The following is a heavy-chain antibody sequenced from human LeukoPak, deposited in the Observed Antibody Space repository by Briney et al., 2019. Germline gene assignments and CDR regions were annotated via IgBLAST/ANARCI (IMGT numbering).Heavy chain of an antibody. CDR1: GGSFSGYY. CDR3: ASRQGYSYGPRDY. J-gene: IGHJ4*02. CDR2: INHSGST. Sequence: PSETLSLTCAVYGGSFSGYYWSWIRQPPGKGLEWTGEINHSGSTNYNPSLKSRVTISVDTSKNQFSLKLSSVTAADTAVYYCASRQGYSYGPRDYWGQGTLVTVSS. V-gene: IGHV4-34*01. D-gene: IGHD5-18*01.